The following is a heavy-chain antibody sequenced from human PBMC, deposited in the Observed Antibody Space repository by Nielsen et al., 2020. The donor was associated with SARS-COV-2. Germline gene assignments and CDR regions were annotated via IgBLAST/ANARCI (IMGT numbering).Heavy chain of an antibody. CDR1: GGSISSGDYY. J-gene: IGHJ6*02. V-gene: IGHV4-30-4*01. D-gene: IGHD3-10*01. CDR3: ARGGGLWFGESHYGMDV. Sequence: SETLSLTCTVSGGSISSGDYYWSWIRQPPGKGLEWIGYIYYSGSTYYNPSLKSRVTISVDTSKNQFSLKLSSVTAADTAVYYCARGGGLWFGESHYGMDVWGQGTTVTVSS. CDR2: IYYSGST.